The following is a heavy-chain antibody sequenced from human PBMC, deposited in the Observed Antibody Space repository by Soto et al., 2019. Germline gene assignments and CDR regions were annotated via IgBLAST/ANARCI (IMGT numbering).Heavy chain of an antibody. CDR3: ARERGYSSSWYIYYYYYGMDV. CDR2: MNPNSGNT. D-gene: IGHD6-13*01. Sequence: ASVKVSCKASGYTFTGYYMHWVRQAPGQGLEWMGWMNPNSGNTGYAQKFQGRVTMTRNTSISTAYMELSSLRSEDTAVYYCARERGYSSSWYIYYYYYGMDVWGQGTTVTVSS. J-gene: IGHJ6*02. V-gene: IGHV1-8*02. CDR1: GYTFTGYY.